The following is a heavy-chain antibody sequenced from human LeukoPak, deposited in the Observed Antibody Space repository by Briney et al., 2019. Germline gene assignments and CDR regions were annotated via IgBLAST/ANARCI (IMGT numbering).Heavy chain of an antibody. CDR3: AKKRSSGPGDFDL. Sequence: GGSLRLSCAASGFTFSNYAMSWVRQAPGKGLELVSAITGGGVSTYYTGSVRGRFTISRDNSKTTLYLQMNSLRDDDTAVYYCAKKRSSGPGDFDLWGRGTLVTVSS. CDR2: ITGGGVST. J-gene: IGHJ2*01. D-gene: IGHD6-19*01. CDR1: GFTFSNYA. V-gene: IGHV3-23*01.